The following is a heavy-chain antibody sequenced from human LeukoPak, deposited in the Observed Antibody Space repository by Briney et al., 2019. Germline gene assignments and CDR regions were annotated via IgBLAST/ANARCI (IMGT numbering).Heavy chain of an antibody. CDR2: INAGNGNT. CDR3: ARAVYDSSGFRAFDI. Sequence: ASVKVSCKASGYTFTSYAMHWARQAPGQRLEWMGWINAGNGNTKYSQEFQGRVTITRDTSASTAYMELSSLRSEDMAVYYCARAVYDSSGFRAFDIWGQGTMVTVSS. V-gene: IGHV1-3*03. CDR1: GYTFTSYA. D-gene: IGHD3-22*01. J-gene: IGHJ3*02.